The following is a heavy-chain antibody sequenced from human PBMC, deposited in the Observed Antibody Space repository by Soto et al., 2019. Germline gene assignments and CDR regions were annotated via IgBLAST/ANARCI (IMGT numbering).Heavy chain of an antibody. CDR3: AADLARLPDAFDI. D-gene: IGHD5-12*01. Sequence: SVKVSCKASGFTFINSAVQWVRQARRQRLEWIGWIVVDSGNTNYAQKFQERVTITRDMSTSTSYMKLSSLRSEDTAVYYCAADLARLPDAFDIWGQGTMVTVSS. V-gene: IGHV1-58*01. J-gene: IGHJ3*02. CDR1: GFTFINSA. CDR2: IVVDSGNT.